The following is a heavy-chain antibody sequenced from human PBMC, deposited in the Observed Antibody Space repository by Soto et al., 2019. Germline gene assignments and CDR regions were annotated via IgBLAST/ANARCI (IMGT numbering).Heavy chain of an antibody. D-gene: IGHD3-10*01. Sequence: DVQLVESGGGLVQPGGSLRLSCAGSGFTFSTFDIHWVRQAPGKGLEWVSGIGTLSDTFYAASVQGRFTISRQNAKNSVYLQMNSLRAGDTAFYYCVRGRSFSYDSTPPPMFDPWGQGTLVTVSS. CDR1: GFTFSTFD. CDR3: VRGRSFSYDSTPPPMFDP. J-gene: IGHJ5*02. CDR2: IGTLSDT. V-gene: IGHV3-13*01.